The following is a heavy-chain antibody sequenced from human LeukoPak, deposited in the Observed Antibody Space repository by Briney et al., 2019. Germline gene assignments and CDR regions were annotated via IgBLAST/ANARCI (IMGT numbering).Heavy chain of an antibody. V-gene: IGHV1-69*04. CDR1: GGTFSIYA. D-gene: IGHD2-2*01. CDR2: IIPIFGIA. Sequence: ASVKVSCKASGGTFSIYAISWVRQAPGQGLEGMGRIIPIFGIANYAQKFQGRVTITADKSTSTAYMELSSLRSEDTAVYYCARGGIVPAANHYYGMDVWGQGTTVTVSS. CDR3: ARGGIVPAANHYYGMDV. J-gene: IGHJ6*02.